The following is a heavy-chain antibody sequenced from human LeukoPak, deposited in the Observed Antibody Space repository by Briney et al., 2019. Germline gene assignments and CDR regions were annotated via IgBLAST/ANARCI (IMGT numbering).Heavy chain of an antibody. D-gene: IGHD5-24*01. V-gene: IGHV3-7*01. CDR3: ARGSVDGYFDAFDI. CDR1: GFTFSSYW. Sequence: PGGSLRLSCAATGFTFSSYWMSWVRQAPGEGLEWVANINQDGSEKYIVYSVKGRFTISRDNAKNSLYLQMNSLRADDTDVYYCARGSVDGYFDAFDIWGQGTMVTVSS. CDR2: INQDGSEK. J-gene: IGHJ3*02.